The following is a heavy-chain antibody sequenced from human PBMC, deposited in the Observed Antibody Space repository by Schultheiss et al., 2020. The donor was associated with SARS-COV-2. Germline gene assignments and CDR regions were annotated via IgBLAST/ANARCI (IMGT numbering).Heavy chain of an antibody. D-gene: IGHD6-19*01. Sequence: GGSLRLSCVASGFSLGSYAMTWVRQAPGKGLEWVSVIYSGGSTYYADSVKGRFTISRDNSKNTLYLQMNSLRAEDTAVYYCARGYPSSGWPNGMDVWGQGTTVTVSS. CDR3: ARGYPSSGWPNGMDV. V-gene: IGHV3-66*01. J-gene: IGHJ6*02. CDR1: GFSLGSYA. CDR2: IYSGGST.